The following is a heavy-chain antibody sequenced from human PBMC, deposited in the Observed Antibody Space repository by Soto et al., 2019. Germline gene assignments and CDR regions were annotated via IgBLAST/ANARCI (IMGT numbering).Heavy chain of an antibody. CDR2: ISWNSGSI. CDR3: AKDMLLRFSTGTRYYFDY. J-gene: IGHJ4*02. Sequence: PGGSLRLSCAASGFTFDDYAMHWVRQAPGKGLEWVSGISWNSGSIGYADSVKGRFTISRDNAKNSLYLQMNSLRAEDTALYYCAKDMLLRFSTGTRYYFDYWGQGTLVTVSS. D-gene: IGHD3-3*01. V-gene: IGHV3-9*01. CDR1: GFTFDDYA.